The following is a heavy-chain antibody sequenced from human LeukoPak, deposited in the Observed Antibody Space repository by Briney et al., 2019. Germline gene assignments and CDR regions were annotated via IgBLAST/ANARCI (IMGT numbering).Heavy chain of an antibody. CDR1: GFTFSNYR. Sequence: GGSLRLSCAASGFTFSNYRMNWVRHSPGRGLEWVANIKEDGSEEHYADSVKGRFTISRDNAKSSLHLQMDSLRAEDTAVYFCARGVSHSSWGQEPLVTVSS. J-gene: IGHJ5*02. CDR2: IKEDGSEE. CDR3: ARGVSHSS. V-gene: IGHV3-7*03. D-gene: IGHD5-18*01.